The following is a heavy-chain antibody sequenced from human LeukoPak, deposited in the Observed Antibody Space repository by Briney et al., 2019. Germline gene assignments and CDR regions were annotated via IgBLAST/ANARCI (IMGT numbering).Heavy chain of an antibody. J-gene: IGHJ4*02. Sequence: ASVKVSCKASGGTFSSYAISWVRQAPGQGLGWMGGIIPIFGTANYAQKFQGRVTITTDESTSTAYMELSSLRSEDTAVYYCARLTTGTRDYWGQGTLVTVSS. D-gene: IGHD1-7*01. CDR2: IIPIFGTA. CDR3: ARLTTGTRDY. CDR1: GGTFSSYA. V-gene: IGHV1-69*05.